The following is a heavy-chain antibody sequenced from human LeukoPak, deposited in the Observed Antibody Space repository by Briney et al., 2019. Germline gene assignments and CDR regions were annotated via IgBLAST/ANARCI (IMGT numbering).Heavy chain of an antibody. CDR2: IYYSGST. D-gene: IGHD5-18*01. Sequence: MPSETLSLTCTVSGGSISSYYWSWIRQPPGKGLEWIGYIYYSGSTNYNPSLKSRVTISVDTSKNQFSLKLSSVTAADTAVYYCARGRPSGSYGLWGQGTLVTVSS. J-gene: IGHJ4*02. CDR1: GGSISSYY. V-gene: IGHV4-59*01. CDR3: ARGRPSGSYGL.